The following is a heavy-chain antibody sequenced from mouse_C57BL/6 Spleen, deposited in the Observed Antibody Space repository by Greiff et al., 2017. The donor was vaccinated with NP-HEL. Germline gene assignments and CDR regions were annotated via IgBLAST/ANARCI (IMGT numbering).Heavy chain of an antibody. CDR3: ARLITTVVAPFDY. CDR2: ISGGGGNT. V-gene: IGHV5-9*01. J-gene: IGHJ2*01. Sequence: EVKLVESGGGLVKPGGSLKLSCAASGFTFSSYTMSWVRQTPEKRLEWVATISGGGGNTYYPDSVKGRFTISRDNAKNTLYLQMSSLRAEDTALYYCARLITTVVAPFDYWGQGTTLTVAS. D-gene: IGHD1-1*01. CDR1: GFTFSSYT.